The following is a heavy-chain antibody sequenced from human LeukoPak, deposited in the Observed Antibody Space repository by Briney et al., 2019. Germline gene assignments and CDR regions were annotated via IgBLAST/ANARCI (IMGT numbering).Heavy chain of an antibody. CDR2: ISYDGSNK. Sequence: PGGSLRLSCAASGFTFSSYGMHWVRQAPGKGPEWVAVISYDGSNKYYADSVKGRFTISRDNSKNTLYLQMNSLRAEDTAVYYCAKVAVVAATLSLAADYWGQGTLVTVSS. CDR3: AKVAVVAATLSLAADY. J-gene: IGHJ4*02. D-gene: IGHD2-15*01. V-gene: IGHV3-30*18. CDR1: GFTFSSYG.